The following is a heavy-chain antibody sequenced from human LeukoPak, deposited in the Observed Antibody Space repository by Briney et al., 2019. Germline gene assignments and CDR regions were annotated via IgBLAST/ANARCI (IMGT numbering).Heavy chain of an antibody. V-gene: IGHV3-11*06. CDR3: ARSSGQLPNGLFFDS. D-gene: IGHD2-2*01. CDR2: ISSSGSYT. Sequence: GGSLRLSCVASGFTFSDYYMSWIRQAPGKGLEWVSYISSSGSYTNYADSVKGRFTISRDNAKNSLYLQMNSLRAEDTAVYYCARSSGQLPNGLFFDSWGQGTLVTVSS. J-gene: IGHJ4*02. CDR1: GFTFSDYY.